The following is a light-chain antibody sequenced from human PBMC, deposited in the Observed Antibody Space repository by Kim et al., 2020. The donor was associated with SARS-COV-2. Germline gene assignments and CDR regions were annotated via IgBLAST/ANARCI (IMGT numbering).Light chain of an antibody. Sequence: GQSITISCTVTSSDVGGYNYVSLYQQHPGKAPKLMIYDVSNRPSGVSNRFSGSKSGNTASLTISGLQAEDEADYYCSSYTSSSTVVFGGGTQLTVL. CDR3: SSYTSSSTVV. CDR1: SSDVGGYNY. J-gene: IGLJ2*01. V-gene: IGLV2-14*03. CDR2: DVS.